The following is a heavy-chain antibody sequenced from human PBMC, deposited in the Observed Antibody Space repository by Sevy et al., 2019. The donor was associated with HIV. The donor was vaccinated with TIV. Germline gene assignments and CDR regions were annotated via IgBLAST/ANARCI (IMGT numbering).Heavy chain of an antibody. D-gene: IGHD4-17*01. Sequence: GGSLRLSCAASGFTFSDYHMSWIRQAPGKGLEWLSYISGSDNTIYYADSVKGRFTISRDNAKNSLYLQMNNLRAEDTAVYYCARDHVKDGDLGDYYYYAMDVWGQGTSVTVSS. CDR3: ARDHVKDGDLGDYYYYAMDV. CDR2: ISGSDNTI. CDR1: GFTFSDYH. V-gene: IGHV3-11*01. J-gene: IGHJ6*02.